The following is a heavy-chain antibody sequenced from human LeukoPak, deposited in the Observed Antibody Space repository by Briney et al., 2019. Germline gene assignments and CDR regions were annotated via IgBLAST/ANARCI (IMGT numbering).Heavy chain of an antibody. CDR1: GYTFTSYD. CDR3: ARGVLLWFGELSEYYFDY. J-gene: IGHJ4*02. D-gene: IGHD3-10*01. V-gene: IGHV1-8*01. Sequence: ASVKVSCKASGYTFTSYDINWVRQATGQGLEWMGWMNPNSGNTGYAQKFQGRVTMTRNTSISTAYMELSSLRSEDTAVYYCARGVLLWFGELSEYYFDYWGQGTLVTVSS. CDR2: MNPNSGNT.